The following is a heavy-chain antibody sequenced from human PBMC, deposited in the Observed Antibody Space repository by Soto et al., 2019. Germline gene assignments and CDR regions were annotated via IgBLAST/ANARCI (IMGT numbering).Heavy chain of an antibody. CDR1: GGSFSGYY. J-gene: IGHJ4*02. CDR2: MNDSGST. CDR3: ASPRWNYIY. D-gene: IGHD1-7*01. V-gene: IGHV4-34*01. Sequence: QVQLQQWGAGLLKPSETLSLTCAVSGGSFSGYYWSWIRQPPGKGLEWIGEMNDSGSTKYNASLESRVAISVDTSKGHFSLTLTSVTAPYTAVYYCASPRWNYIYWGQGTLVAVSS.